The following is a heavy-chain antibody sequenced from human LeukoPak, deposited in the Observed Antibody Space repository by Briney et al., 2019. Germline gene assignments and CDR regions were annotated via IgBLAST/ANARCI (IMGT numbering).Heavy chain of an antibody. CDR1: GFTFDDYG. CDR3: AKSNDWSGMYYFDF. J-gene: IGHJ4*02. V-gene: IGHV3-23*01. Sequence: GGSLRLSCAASGFTFDDYGMSWVRQAPGKGLEWVSAISGSGGSTYYADSVKGRFTISRDNSKNTLYLQMNSLRAEDTAVYYCAKSNDWSGMYYFDFWGQGTLVTVSS. D-gene: IGHD3-9*01. CDR2: ISGSGGST.